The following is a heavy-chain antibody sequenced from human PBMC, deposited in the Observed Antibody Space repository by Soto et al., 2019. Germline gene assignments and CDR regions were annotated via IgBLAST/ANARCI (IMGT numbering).Heavy chain of an antibody. CDR3: ARVRTYYDSSGSLGY. J-gene: IGHJ4*02. CDR2: INPNSGDT. V-gene: IGHV1-2*02. CDR1: GYTFPGHL. D-gene: IGHD3-22*01. Sequence: AAVKVTCKASGYTFPGHLMHWVGQAPAQGLEWMGWINPNSGDTNYAQQFQGRVTMTSDMSISTAYMELRRLTSEDTAVYYCARVRTYYDSSGSLGYCGPAPLVTVSS.